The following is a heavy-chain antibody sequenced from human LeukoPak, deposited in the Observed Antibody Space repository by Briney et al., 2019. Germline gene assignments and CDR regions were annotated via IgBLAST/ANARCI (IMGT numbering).Heavy chain of an antibody. D-gene: IGHD2-15*01. J-gene: IGHJ6*02. CDR2: IYYSGST. CDR3: ARLPIVVVIAATRGTSNYYYYGMDV. V-gene: IGHV4-59*08. Sequence: SETLSLTCTVSGGSISSYYWSWIRQPPGKGLEWIGYIYYSGSTNYNPSLKSRVTISVDTSKNQFSLKLSSVTAADTAVYYCARLPIVVVIAATRGTSNYYYYGMDVWGQGTTVTVSS. CDR1: GGSISSYY.